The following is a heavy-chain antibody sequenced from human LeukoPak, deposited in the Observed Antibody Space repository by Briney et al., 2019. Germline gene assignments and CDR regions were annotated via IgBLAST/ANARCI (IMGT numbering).Heavy chain of an antibody. CDR2: IYYSGST. CDR1: GGSISSGDYY. V-gene: IGHV4-30-4*01. CDR3: ARGDILTGYYKPPPGY. Sequence: SETLSLTCTVSGGSISSGDYYWSWIRQPPGKGLEWIGYIYYSGSTYYNPSLKSRVTISVDTSKNQFSLKLSSVTAADTAVYYCARGDILTGYYKPPPGYRGQGTLVTVSS. J-gene: IGHJ4*02. D-gene: IGHD3-9*01.